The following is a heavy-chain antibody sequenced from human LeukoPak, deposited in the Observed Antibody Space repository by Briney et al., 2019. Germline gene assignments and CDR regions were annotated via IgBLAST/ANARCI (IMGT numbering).Heavy chain of an antibody. CDR2: IYPADSDA. J-gene: IGHJ4*02. Sequence: GASLLICCSCSGYSCTTNWIGCVRQMPGEVLEWVGIIYPADSDARYSPSFRGHVTISADKSISTAYLQRSSLKASDTALYFCATRRDAYPIDYWGQGTLITVSS. CDR3: ATRRDAYPIDY. D-gene: IGHD5-24*01. CDR1: GYSCTTNW. V-gene: IGHV5-51*01.